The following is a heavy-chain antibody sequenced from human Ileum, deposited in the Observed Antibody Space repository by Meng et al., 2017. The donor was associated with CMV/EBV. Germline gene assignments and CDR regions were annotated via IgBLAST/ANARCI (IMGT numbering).Heavy chain of an antibody. V-gene: IGHV3-30-3*01. CDR1: GFTFSSYS. CDR2: ISYDGSNK. J-gene: IGHJ4*02. Sequence: SLKISCAASGFTFSSYSMHWVRQAPGKGLEWVAVISYDGSNKYYADSVKGRFTISRDNSKNTLYLQMNSLRAEDTAVYYCARDLAGGDWGQGTLVTVSS. D-gene: IGHD1-26*01. CDR3: ARDLAGGD.